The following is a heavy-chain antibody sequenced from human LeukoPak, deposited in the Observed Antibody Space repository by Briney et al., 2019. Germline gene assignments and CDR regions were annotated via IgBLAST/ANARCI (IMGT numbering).Heavy chain of an antibody. CDR3: AGAKPPWGAGNEKGVGP. J-gene: IGHJ5*02. Sequence: ASVKVSCKASGYTFTSYDINWVRQATGQGLEWMGWMNPNSGNTGYAQKFQGRVTMTRNTSISTAYMELSSLRSEDTAVYYCAGAKPPWGAGNEKGVGPWGQGTLVTVSS. CDR2: MNPNSGNT. D-gene: IGHD1-26*01. CDR1: GYTFTSYD. V-gene: IGHV1-8*01.